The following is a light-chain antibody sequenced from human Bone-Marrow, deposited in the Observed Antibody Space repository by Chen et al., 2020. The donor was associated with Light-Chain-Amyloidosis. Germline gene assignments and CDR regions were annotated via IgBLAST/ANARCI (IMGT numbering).Light chain of an antibody. CDR1: NSDVGRYDY. Sequence: QSALTQPPSAAGPPGPSATISCTGTNSDVGRYDYVSWYQQHPGKAPKFLIYEVIKRSSGVPDRFSGSKSGNTASLTVSGLQAEDEADYYCCSYAGDSWVFGGGTKLTVL. CDR2: EVI. J-gene: IGLJ3*02. V-gene: IGLV2-8*01. CDR3: CSYAGDSWV.